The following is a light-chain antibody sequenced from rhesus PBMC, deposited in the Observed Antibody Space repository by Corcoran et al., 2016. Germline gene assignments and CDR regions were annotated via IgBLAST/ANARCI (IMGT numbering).Light chain of an antibody. CDR1: QGISKY. CDR2: DAS. V-gene: IGKV1-25*01. Sequence: DIQMTQSPSSLSASVGDTVTITCQASQGISKYLAWFQQKPGKAPNLLIYDASTLQSGVPSRFSGSGSGTEFTLTISSLQPEDFATYYCQQHNSYPFTFGPRTKLNI. J-gene: IGKJ3*01. CDR3: QQHNSYPFT.